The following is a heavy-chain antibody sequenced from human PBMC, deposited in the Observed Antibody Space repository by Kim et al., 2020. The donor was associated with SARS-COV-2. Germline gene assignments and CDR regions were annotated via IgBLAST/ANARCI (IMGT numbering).Heavy chain of an antibody. Sequence: SETLSLTCTVSGGSVSSGSYYWSWIRQPPGKGLEWIGYIYYSGSTNYNPSLKSRVTISVDTSKNQFSLKLSSVTAADTAVYYCARDGGGGSYYGYFDYWGQGTLVTVSS. J-gene: IGHJ4*02. V-gene: IGHV4-61*01. CDR2: IYYSGST. D-gene: IGHD1-26*01. CDR1: GGSVSSGSYY. CDR3: ARDGGGGSYYGYFDY.